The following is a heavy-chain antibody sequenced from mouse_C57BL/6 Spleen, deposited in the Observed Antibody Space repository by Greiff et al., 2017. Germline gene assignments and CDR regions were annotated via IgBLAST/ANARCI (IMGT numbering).Heavy chain of an antibody. CDR1: GYTFTSYW. CDR2: IDPSDSYT. V-gene: IGHV1-69*01. D-gene: IGHD2-5*01. CDR3: ARERNSNSFAY. Sequence: QVQLQQPGAELVMPGASVKLSCKASGYTFTSYWMHWVKQRPGQGLEWIGEIDPSDSYTNYNQKFKGKSTLTVDKSSSTAYMQLSSLTSEDSAVYYCARERNSNSFAYRGQGTLVTVSA. J-gene: IGHJ3*01.